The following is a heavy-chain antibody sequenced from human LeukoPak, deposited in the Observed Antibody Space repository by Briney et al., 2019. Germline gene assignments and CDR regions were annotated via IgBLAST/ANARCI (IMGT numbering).Heavy chain of an antibody. CDR2: ISGSGGST. CDR3: AKLGGYSYGLRFPPNNWFDP. J-gene: IGHJ5*02. CDR1: GFPFSSYG. V-gene: IGHV3-23*01. Sequence: PGTSLRLSCTASGFPFSSYGMHWVRQAPGKGLEWVSAISGSGGSTYYADSVKGRFTISRDNSKNTLYLQMNSLRAEDTAVYYCAKLGGYSYGLRFPPNNWFDPWGQGTLVTVSS. D-gene: IGHD5-18*01.